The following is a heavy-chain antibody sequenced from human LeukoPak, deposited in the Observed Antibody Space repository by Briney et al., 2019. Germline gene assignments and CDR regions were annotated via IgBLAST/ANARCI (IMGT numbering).Heavy chain of an antibody. CDR1: GFTFSSYS. D-gene: IGHD3-22*01. Sequence: GGSLRLSCAASGFTFSSYSMNWVRQAPGKGLEWVSSISSSSSYIYYADSVKGRFTISRDNAKNSLYLQMNSLRAEDTAVYYCARGWRSGYISDYWGQGTLVTVSS. CDR2: ISSSSSYI. CDR3: ARGWRSGYISDY. V-gene: IGHV3-21*01. J-gene: IGHJ4*02.